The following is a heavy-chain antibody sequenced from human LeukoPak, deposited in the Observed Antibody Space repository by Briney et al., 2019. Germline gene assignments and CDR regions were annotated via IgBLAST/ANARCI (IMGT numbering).Heavy chain of an antibody. V-gene: IGHV3-30*03. CDR2: ISYDGSNK. D-gene: IGHD3-22*01. CDR1: GFTFSSYG. Sequence: GGSLRLSCAASGFTFSSYGMHWVRQAPGKGLEWVAVISYDGSNKYYADSVKGRFTISRDNSKNTLFLQMNSLGAEDTAVYYCARDVVDSSGYYSYFDGWGQGTLVTVSS. J-gene: IGHJ4*02. CDR3: ARDVVDSSGYYSYFDG.